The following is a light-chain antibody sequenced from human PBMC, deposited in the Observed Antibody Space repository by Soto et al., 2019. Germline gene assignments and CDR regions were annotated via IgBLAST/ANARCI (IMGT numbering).Light chain of an antibody. CDR3: QQFNNYPWT. CDR2: KAS. V-gene: IGKV1-5*03. CDR1: QSISSW. Sequence: DIQMTQSPSTLSASVGDRVTITCRASQSISSWLAWYQQKPGEAPKLLIYKASSLESGVPSRFSGSGSGTEFTFTISSLQPDDFATYYCQQFNNYPWTFGQGTRVEIK. J-gene: IGKJ1*01.